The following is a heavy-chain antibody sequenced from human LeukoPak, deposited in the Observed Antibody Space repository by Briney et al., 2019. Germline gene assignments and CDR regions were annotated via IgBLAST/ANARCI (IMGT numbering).Heavy chain of an antibody. CDR3: AVVPAAIYGPAYFDY. V-gene: IGHV4-30-4*08. J-gene: IGHJ4*02. CDR2: IYYSGST. Sequence: SQTLSLTCTVSGGSISSGDYYWSWIRRPPGKGLEWYGYIYYSGSTYYNPSLKSRVTISVDTSKNQFSLKLSSVTAADTAVYYCAVVPAAIYGPAYFDYWGQGTLVTVSS. CDR1: GGSISSGDYY. D-gene: IGHD2-2*02.